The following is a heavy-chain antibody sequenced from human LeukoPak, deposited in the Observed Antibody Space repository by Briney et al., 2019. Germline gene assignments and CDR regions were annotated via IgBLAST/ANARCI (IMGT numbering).Heavy chain of an antibody. D-gene: IGHD3-22*01. CDR1: GGTFSNYI. CDR3: ASHYYYDTFTYYERAPG. V-gene: IGHV1-69*05. J-gene: IGHJ4*02. CDR2: IMPLFAAA. Sequence: SVKVSCKASGGTFSNYIFNWVRQAPGQGLEWMGGIMPLFAAADYAQNFQGRVTITTDESTSTVYMELSRLRSEDTALYYCASHYYYDTFTYYERAPGWGQGTLVTVSS.